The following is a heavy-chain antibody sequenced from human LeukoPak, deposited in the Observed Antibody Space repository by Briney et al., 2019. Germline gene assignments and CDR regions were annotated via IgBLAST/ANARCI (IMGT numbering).Heavy chain of an antibody. D-gene: IGHD3-10*01. Sequence: SQTLSPTCTVSGGSISSGSYYWSWIRQPAGRGLEWIGRFYTSGSTDYNPSLKSRVTISVDTSKNQFSLKLSSVIAADTAVYYCASLGSGSYSRKNWYFDLWGRGTLVTVSS. CDR2: FYTSGST. J-gene: IGHJ2*01. V-gene: IGHV4-61*02. CDR1: GGSISSGSYY. CDR3: ASLGSGSYSRKNWYFDL.